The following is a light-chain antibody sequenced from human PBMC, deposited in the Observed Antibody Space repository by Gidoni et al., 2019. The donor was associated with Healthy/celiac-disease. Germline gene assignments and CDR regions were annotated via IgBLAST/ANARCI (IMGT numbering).Light chain of an antibody. Sequence: IQLTQSPSSLSASVGDRVTITCRASQSSSSYLNWYQQKPGKDPKLLIYAASSLQSGVPSRFSGSGSGTDFTITISSMQPEDFATYYCQQSYSNPRTFGQGTKLEIK. CDR2: AAS. CDR3: QQSYSNPRT. V-gene: IGKV1-39*01. J-gene: IGKJ2*01. CDR1: QSSSSY.